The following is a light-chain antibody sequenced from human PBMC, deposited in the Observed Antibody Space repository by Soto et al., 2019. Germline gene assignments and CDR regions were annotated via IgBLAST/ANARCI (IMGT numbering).Light chain of an antibody. J-gene: IGLJ2*01. CDR1: SSAVGGYNY. CDR3: RSFAGGGNPVL. V-gene: IGLV2-8*01. CDR2: EVT. Sequence: QSALTQPPSASGSLGQSVTISCTGTSSAVGGYNYVSWHQQHPGKAPKVMIYEVTKRPPGGPDGFSGSKSGNTASLTVSGLQAEDEADYYCRSFAGGGNPVLLGGGTKLTVL.